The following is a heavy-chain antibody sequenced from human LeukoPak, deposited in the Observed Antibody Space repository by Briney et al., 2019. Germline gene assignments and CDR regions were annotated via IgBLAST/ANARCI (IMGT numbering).Heavy chain of an antibody. Sequence: PSETLSLTCTVSGGSICSGDYYWSWIRQPPGKGLEWIGYIYYSGSTYYNPSLKSRVTISVDTSKNQFSLKLSSVTAADTAVYYCAREMATIFRVVYYFDYWGQGTLVTVSS. CDR3: AREMATIFRVVYYFDY. V-gene: IGHV4-30-4*01. CDR1: GGSICSGDYY. D-gene: IGHD5-24*01. CDR2: IYYSGST. J-gene: IGHJ4*02.